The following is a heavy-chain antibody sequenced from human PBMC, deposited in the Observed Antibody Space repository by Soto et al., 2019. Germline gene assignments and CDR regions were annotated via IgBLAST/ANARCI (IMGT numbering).Heavy chain of an antibody. CDR2: INPNSGGT. Sequence: QVQLVQSGAEVKKPGASVKDSCKASGYTFTGYYMHWVRQAPGQGLEWMGWINPNSGGTNYAQKFQGWVTMTRDTSISTAYMELSRLRSDDTAVYYCARDDGSRTHYGMDVWGQGTTVTVSS. D-gene: IGHD3-10*01. CDR1: GYTFTGYY. V-gene: IGHV1-2*04. J-gene: IGHJ6*02. CDR3: ARDDGSRTHYGMDV.